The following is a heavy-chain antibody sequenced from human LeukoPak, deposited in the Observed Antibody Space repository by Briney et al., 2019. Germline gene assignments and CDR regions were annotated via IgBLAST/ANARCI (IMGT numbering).Heavy chain of an antibody. Sequence: PGGSLRLSCAASGFTFSSYAMSWVRQAPGKGLEWVSAISGSGGSTYYADSVKGRFTISRDNSKNKLYLQMNSLRAEDTAVYYCANHRWLQLLDYFDYWGQGTLVTVSS. CDR1: GFTFSSYA. J-gene: IGHJ4*02. CDR2: ISGSGGST. CDR3: ANHRWLQLLDYFDY. D-gene: IGHD5-24*01. V-gene: IGHV3-23*01.